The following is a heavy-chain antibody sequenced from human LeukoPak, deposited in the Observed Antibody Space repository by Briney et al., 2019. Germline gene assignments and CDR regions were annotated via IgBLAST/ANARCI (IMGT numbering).Heavy chain of an antibody. CDR1: GFTFSTYS. Sequence: GGSLRLSCAASGFTFSTYSMSWVRQAPGKGLEWVSSISSSSTYIYYADSVKGRFTISRDNAKNSLYLQMNSLRAGDTAVYYCASGNSSPYYYYYYMDVWGKGTTVTVSS. CDR3: ASGNSSPYYYYYYMDV. CDR2: ISSSSTYI. J-gene: IGHJ6*03. D-gene: IGHD6-6*01. V-gene: IGHV3-21*01.